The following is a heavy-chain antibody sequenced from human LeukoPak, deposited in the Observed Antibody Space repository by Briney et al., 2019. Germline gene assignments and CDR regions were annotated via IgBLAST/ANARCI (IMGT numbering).Heavy chain of an antibody. CDR1: GFTFSSYG. CDR2: IRYDGSNK. CDR3: ARVGGYCSGGSCYLDY. J-gene: IGHJ4*02. Sequence: GGSLRLPCAASGFTFSSYGMHWVRQAPGKGLEWVAFIRYDGSNKYYADSVKGRFTISRDNSKNTLYLQMNSLRAEDTAVYYCARVGGYCSGGSCYLDYWGQGTLVTVSS. D-gene: IGHD2-15*01. V-gene: IGHV3-30*02.